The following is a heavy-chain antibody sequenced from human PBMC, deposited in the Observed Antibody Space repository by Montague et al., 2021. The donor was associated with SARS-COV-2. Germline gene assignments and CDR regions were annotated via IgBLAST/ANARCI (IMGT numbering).Heavy chain of an antibody. J-gene: IGHJ6*02. CDR1: GASISSYC. D-gene: IGHD3-10*01. CDR2: IYYSGST. CDR3: ARLTMVRGVIWAYYYYYGMDV. Sequence: SETLSLTCTVSGASISSYCWSWIRQPPGKGLEWIGSIYYSGSTYYNPSLKSRVTISVDTSKNQFSLKLSSVTAADTAVYYCARLTMVRGVIWAYYYYYGMDVWGQGTTVTVSS. V-gene: IGHV4-59*05.